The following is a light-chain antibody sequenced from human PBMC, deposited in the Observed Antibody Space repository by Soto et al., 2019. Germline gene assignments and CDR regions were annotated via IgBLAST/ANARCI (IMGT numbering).Light chain of an antibody. CDR2: DTS. V-gene: IGKV3-20*01. J-gene: IGKJ1*01. Sequence: EIVLTQSPGTLSLSPGDNTSLSCRASQNFRGRSLAWFQQRPCQPLKRLIDDTSTRAAGSPDRFSGTGSGTDFTLTINGREHENLAVYYCQQYPGSPETLGPGTKVDI. CDR3: QQYPGSPET. CDR1: QNFRGRS.